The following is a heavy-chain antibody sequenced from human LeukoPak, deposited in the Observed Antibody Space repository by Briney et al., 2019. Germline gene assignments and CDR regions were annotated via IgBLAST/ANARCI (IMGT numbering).Heavy chain of an antibody. J-gene: IGHJ4*02. CDR2: INTDGSST. CDR3: ARELVVRAGDYFDN. Sequence: GGSLRLSCAASGFTFSRYWMHWVRQAPGKGPVWVSRINTDGSSTSYADSVKGRFTISRDNAKNTLYLQMNSLRAEDTAVYSCARELVVRAGDYFDNWGQGTLVTVPS. D-gene: IGHD2-2*01. CDR1: GFTFSRYW. V-gene: IGHV3-74*01.